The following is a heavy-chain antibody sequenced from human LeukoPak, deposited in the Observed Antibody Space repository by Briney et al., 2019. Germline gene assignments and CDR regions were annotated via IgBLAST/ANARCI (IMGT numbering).Heavy chain of an antibody. J-gene: IGHJ4*02. D-gene: IGHD3-10*01. CDR3: AKDRLSMVRGVDY. V-gene: IGHV3-66*03. CDR2: FYSPGST. CDR1: GFTVTTKS. Sequence: GGSLRLSCAASGFTVTTKSMAWVRQAPGRGLEWVSVFYSPGSTYYADSVHGRFTISRDNSKNTLYLQMSSLRAEDTAVYYCAKDRLSMVRGVDYWGQGTLVTVSS.